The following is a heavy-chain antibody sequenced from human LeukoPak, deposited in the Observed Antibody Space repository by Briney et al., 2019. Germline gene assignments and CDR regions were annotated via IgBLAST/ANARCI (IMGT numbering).Heavy chain of an antibody. Sequence: SETLSLTCTVSGGSISSYYWSWIRQPPGKGLEWIGYIYYSGSTYYNPSLKSRVTISVDTSKNQVSLKRSSVTAADTAVYYCARGRDYDYVWGSYRSMYYFDYWGQGTLVTVSS. D-gene: IGHD3-16*02. CDR2: IYYSGST. J-gene: IGHJ4*02. CDR3: ARGRDYDYVWGSYRSMYYFDY. CDR1: GGSISSYY. V-gene: IGHV4-59*12.